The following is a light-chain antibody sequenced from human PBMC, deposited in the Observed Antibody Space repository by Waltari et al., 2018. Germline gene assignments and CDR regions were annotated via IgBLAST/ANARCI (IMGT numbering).Light chain of an antibody. CDR3: QQYGNSPAYG. Sequence: EVVLTQSPDTLSLSPGERATLFCRASQSFSNNYLAWYQQKPGQAPRLLIYGASSRATGIPDKCSASGSGTDFTLTISRLEPEDFAVYYCQQYGNSPAYGFGQGTKLEV. J-gene: IGKJ2*03. V-gene: IGKV3-20*01. CDR1: QSFSNNY. CDR2: GAS.